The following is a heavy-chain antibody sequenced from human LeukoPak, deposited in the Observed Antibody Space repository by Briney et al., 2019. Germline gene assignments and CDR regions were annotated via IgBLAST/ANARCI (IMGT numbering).Heavy chain of an antibody. CDR1: GFSLTTSGVA. CDR2: IYWSDDK. Sequence: SGPALVKPTQPLTLTCTFSGFSLTTSGVAVSWIRQSPGKALEWLALIYWSDDKRYSPSLKSRLTITKDTPKNQVVLTMTNMDPVDTATYYCVHRHMGSSWYSFDYWGQGILVTVSS. CDR3: VHRHMGSSWYSFDY. J-gene: IGHJ4*02. V-gene: IGHV2-5*01. D-gene: IGHD6-13*01.